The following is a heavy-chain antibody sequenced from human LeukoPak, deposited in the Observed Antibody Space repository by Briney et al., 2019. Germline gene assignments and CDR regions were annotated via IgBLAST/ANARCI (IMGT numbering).Heavy chain of an antibody. J-gene: IGHJ4*02. V-gene: IGHV3-30*02. CDR1: GFTFSSYG. D-gene: IGHD6-25*01. Sequence: GGSLRLSCAASGFTFSSYGMHWVRQAPGKGLEWVAFIRYDGSNKYYADSVKGRFTISRDNAKNLLYLQMSGLRAEDTAVYYCMPGSGFWGQGTLVTVSS. CDR2: IRYDGSNK. CDR3: MPGSGF.